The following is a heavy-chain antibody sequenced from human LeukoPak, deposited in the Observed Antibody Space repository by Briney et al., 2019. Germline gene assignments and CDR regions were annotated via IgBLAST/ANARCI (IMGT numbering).Heavy chain of an antibody. Sequence: SETLSLTCTVSGGSISSYYWSWIRQPPGKGLEWIGYIYYSGSTNYNPSLKSRVTISVDTSKNQFSLKLSSVTAADTAVYYCARSFGELFPYYYYYMDVWGKGTTVTISS. V-gene: IGHV4-59*01. CDR1: GGSISSYY. CDR3: ARSFGELFPYYYYYMDV. CDR2: IYYSGST. D-gene: IGHD3-10*01. J-gene: IGHJ6*03.